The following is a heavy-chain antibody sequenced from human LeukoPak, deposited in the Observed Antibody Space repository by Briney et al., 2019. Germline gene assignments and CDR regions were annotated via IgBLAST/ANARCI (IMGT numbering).Heavy chain of an antibody. Sequence: ASLKVSRKASVYTFINNLMHSVGQAPRQRLEWMGLINPTGSSTHYPKKFQGRVTMTRGMSTSTDYMELSSLRSEDTAIYYCTRDNSVGDIAWWFDPWGQGTLVTVSS. CDR2: INPTGSST. V-gene: IGHV1-46*01. CDR1: VYTFINNL. CDR3: TRDNSVGDIAWWFDP. D-gene: IGHD3-10*01. J-gene: IGHJ5*02.